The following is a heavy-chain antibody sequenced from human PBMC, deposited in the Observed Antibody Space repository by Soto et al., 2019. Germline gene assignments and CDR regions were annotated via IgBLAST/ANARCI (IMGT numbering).Heavy chain of an antibody. Sequence: LGLSCAASGFNVSSNSMNWVRQAPGEGLEWLSLIHSDANTKYADSVKGRFTISRDSSENKFYLQMNSLRAEDTAVYYCARHAWLESWGQGTLVTVS. J-gene: IGHJ5*01. CDR3: ARHAWLES. CDR2: IHSDANT. CDR1: GFNVSSNS. V-gene: IGHV3-53*01.